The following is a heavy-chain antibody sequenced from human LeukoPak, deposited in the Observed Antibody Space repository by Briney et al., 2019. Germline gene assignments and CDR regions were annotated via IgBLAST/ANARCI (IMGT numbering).Heavy chain of an antibody. CDR1: DGSISSGSYY. V-gene: IGHV4-61*02. D-gene: IGHD3-10*01. J-gene: IGHJ3*01. Sequence: SSETLSLTCTVPDGSISSGSYYWSWIRQPAEKVLGWIGRIYTSGGPNYNPSLKSRVTISVDTSKNQFSLKLTSVTAADTAVYYCARDVNGFNYGSAFDVWGQGTMVTVSS. CDR2: IYTSGGP. CDR3: ARDVNGFNYGSAFDV.